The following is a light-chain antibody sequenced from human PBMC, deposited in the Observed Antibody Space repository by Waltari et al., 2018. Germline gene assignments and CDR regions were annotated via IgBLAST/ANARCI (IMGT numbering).Light chain of an antibody. J-gene: IGKJ1*01. V-gene: IGKV3-20*01. CDR1: QRVSRT. CDR2: GAS. Sequence: ELTQSPGTLSLSPGERATLSCRASQRVSRTLAWYQQKPGQAPRLLIDGASIRATGIPDRFSGSGSGTDFSLTISRLEPEDFAVYYCQHYVRLPVTFGQGTKVEIK. CDR3: QHYVRLPVT.